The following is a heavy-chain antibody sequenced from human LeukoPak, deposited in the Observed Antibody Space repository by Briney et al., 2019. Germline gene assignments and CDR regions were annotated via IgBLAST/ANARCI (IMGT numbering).Heavy chain of an antibody. D-gene: IGHD1-1*01. CDR1: GFTFDNYA. CDR3: AKGYYTTGWSGGLINY. V-gene: IGHV3-43*02. Sequence: GGSLRLSCAASGFTFDNYAMHWVRQAPGKGLEWVSLISGDGGTTYYADSVKGRFTISRDNSKKSLYLQMNSLRTEDTALYYCAKGYYTTGWSGGLINYWGQGTLVTVSS. J-gene: IGHJ4*02. CDR2: ISGDGGTT.